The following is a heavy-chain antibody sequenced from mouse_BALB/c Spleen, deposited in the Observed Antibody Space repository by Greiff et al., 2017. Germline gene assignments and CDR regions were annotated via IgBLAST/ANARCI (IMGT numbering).Heavy chain of an antibody. CDR1: GFSLTSYG. D-gene: IGHD3-2*01. CDR2: IWAGGST. Sequence: VQGVESGPGLVAPSQSLSITCTVSGFSLTSYGVHWVRQPPGKGLEWLGVIWAGGSTNYNSALMSRLSISKDNSKSQVFLKMNSLQTDDTAMYYCAREGTARSPMDYWGQGTSVTVSS. CDR3: AREGTARSPMDY. J-gene: IGHJ4*01. V-gene: IGHV2-9*02.